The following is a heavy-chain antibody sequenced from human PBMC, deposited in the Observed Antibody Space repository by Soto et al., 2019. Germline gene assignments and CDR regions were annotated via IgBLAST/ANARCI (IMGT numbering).Heavy chain of an antibody. V-gene: IGHV1-69*13. CDR2: IIPIFGTA. CDR3: ARDPRYCSGGSCYRDYYGMDV. D-gene: IGHD2-15*01. Sequence: SVKVSCKASGGTFSSYAISWVRQAPGQGLEWMGGIIPIFGTANYAQKFQGRVTITADESTSTAYMELSSLRSEDTAVYYCARDPRYCSGGSCYRDYYGMDVWGQGTTVTVSS. CDR1: GGTFSSYA. J-gene: IGHJ6*02.